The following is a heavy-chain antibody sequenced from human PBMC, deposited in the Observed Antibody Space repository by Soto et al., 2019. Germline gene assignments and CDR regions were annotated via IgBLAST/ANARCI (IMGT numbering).Heavy chain of an antibody. D-gene: IGHD3-10*01. J-gene: IGHJ4*02. CDR1: VGSISSCGYY. CDR3: ASLYYGSGSLNPSFDY. Sequence: SETLSLTCTVSVGSISSCGYYWSWIRQHPGKGLEWIGYIYYSGSTYYNPSLKSRVTISVDTSKNQFSLKLSSVTAADTAVYYCASLYYGSGSLNPSFDYWGQGTLVTVSS. V-gene: IGHV4-31*03. CDR2: IYYSGST.